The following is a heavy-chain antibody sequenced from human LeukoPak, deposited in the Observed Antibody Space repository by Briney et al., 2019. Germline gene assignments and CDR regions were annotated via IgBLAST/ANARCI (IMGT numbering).Heavy chain of an antibody. D-gene: IGHD2-2*01. CDR1: GFTFSSYW. CDR3: ARFHCSSTSCYRYYYYMDV. V-gene: IGHV3-74*01. CDR2: INSDGSST. Sequence: GGSLRLSCAASGFTFSSYWMHWVRQAPGKGLVWVSRINSDGSSTSYADSVKGRFTISRDNAKNTLYLQMNSLRAEDTAVYYCARFHCSSTSCYRYYYYMDVWGKGTTVTVSS. J-gene: IGHJ6*03.